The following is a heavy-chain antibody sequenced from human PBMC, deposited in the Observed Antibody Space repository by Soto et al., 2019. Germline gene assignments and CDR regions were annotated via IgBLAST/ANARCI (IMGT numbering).Heavy chain of an antibody. CDR1: GYTFTSYA. J-gene: IGHJ5*02. V-gene: IGHV1-3*01. CDR3: ARVTIAAAGKPPRILGWFDP. Sequence: ASVKVSCKASGYTFTSYAMHWVRQAPGQRLEWMGWINAGNGNTKYSQKFQGRVTITRDTSASTAYMELSGLRSEDTAVYYCARVTIAAAGKPPRILGWFDPWGQGTLVTVSS. CDR2: INAGNGNT. D-gene: IGHD6-13*01.